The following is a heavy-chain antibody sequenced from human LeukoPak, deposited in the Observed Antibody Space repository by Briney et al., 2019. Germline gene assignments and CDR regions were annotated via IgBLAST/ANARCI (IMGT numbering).Heavy chain of an antibody. J-gene: IGHJ4*02. V-gene: IGHV3-66*01. CDR1: GFTVSSNY. CDR3: ARASYYGSGSPYYFDY. D-gene: IGHD3-10*01. Sequence: GGSLRLSCAASGFTVSSNYMSWVRQAPGKGLEWVSVIYSGGSTYYADSVKGRFTISRDNSKNTLYLQMNSRRAEDTAVYYCARASYYGSGSPYYFDYWGQGTLVTVSS. CDR2: IYSGGST.